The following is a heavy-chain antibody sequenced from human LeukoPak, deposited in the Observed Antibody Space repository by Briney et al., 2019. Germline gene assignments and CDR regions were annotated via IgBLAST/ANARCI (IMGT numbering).Heavy chain of an antibody. J-gene: IGHJ5*02. D-gene: IGHD6-6*01. CDR1: GGSISSYY. CDR3: ARAGKGSIAVPFDP. CDR2: IYYSGST. V-gene: IGHV4-59*08. Sequence: SETLSLTCTVSGGSISSYYWSWIRQPPGKGLEWIGYIYYSGSTYYNPSLKSRITISVDTSKNQFSLKLSSVTAADTAVYYCARAGKGSIAVPFDPWGQGTLVTVSS.